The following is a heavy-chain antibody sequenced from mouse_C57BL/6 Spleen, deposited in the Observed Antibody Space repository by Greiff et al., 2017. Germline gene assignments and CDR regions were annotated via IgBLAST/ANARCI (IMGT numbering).Heavy chain of an antibody. D-gene: IGHD1-1*01. Sequence: QVHVKQSGAELAKPGASVKLSCKASGYTFTSYWMHWVKQRPGQGLEWIGYINPSSGYTKYNQKFKDKATLTADKSSSTAYMQLSSLTYEDSAVYYCARSDVATVVDAWGQGTTLTVSS. CDR3: ARSDVATVVDA. J-gene: IGHJ2*01. CDR2: INPSSGYT. CDR1: GYTFTSYW. V-gene: IGHV1-7*01.